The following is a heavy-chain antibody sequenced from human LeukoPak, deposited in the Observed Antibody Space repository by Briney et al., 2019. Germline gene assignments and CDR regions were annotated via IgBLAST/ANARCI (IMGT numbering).Heavy chain of an antibody. CDR1: GFTFSSYG. CDR3: ANRVPRSGAAFDI. J-gene: IGHJ3*02. D-gene: IGHD1-1*01. V-gene: IGHV3-30*02. CDR2: IRYDGSNK. Sequence: GGSLRLSCAASGFTFSSYGMHWVRQAPGKGLEWVAFIRYDGSNKYYADSVKGRFTISRDNSKNTLYLQMNSLRAEDTAVYYCANRVPRSGAAFDIWGQGTMVTVSS.